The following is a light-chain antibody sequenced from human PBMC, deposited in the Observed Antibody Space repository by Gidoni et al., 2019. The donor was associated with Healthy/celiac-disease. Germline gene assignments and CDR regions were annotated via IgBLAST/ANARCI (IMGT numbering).Light chain of an antibody. Sequence: DIQMTQSPSSLSASVGDRVTITCRASQSISSYLNLYQQKPGKAPKLLIYAASSLQSGVPSRFSGSGSGTDFTLTISSLQPEDFATYYCQQSYSTPRFGGGTKVEIK. CDR1: QSISSY. V-gene: IGKV1-39*01. CDR2: AAS. J-gene: IGKJ4*01. CDR3: QQSYSTPR.